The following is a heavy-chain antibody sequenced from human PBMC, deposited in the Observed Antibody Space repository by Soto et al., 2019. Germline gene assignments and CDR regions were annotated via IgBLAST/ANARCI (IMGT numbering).Heavy chain of an antibody. J-gene: IGHJ5*02. Sequence: QVQLLESGGDVVQPGRSLRLSCTASGFTFSTYTMHWVRQSPGKGLEWLAFISDDGDNRYYAESVRGRFTISRDNSKNTLYLQMDSLRPEDTAVYYCARDGPIAAAGNNWFDPWGQGTLVTVSS. CDR3: ARDGPIAAAGNNWFDP. CDR2: ISDDGDNR. V-gene: IGHV3-30-3*01. D-gene: IGHD6-13*01. CDR1: GFTFSTYT.